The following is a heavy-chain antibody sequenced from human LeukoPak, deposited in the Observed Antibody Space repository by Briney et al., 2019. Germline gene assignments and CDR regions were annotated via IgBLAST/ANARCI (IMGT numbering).Heavy chain of an antibody. CDR3: AHKYYDFWSGSYTGGRWGAFDY. CDR2: IFWDDDK. V-gene: IGHV2-5*02. Sequence: SGPTLVNPTQTLTLTCTFSGFSLSPSGVGVGWIRQPPGKALEWLALIFWDDDKRYSPSLKSRLTIAKDTSKNQVVLTMTNVDPVDTATYYCAHKYYDFWSGSYTGGRWGAFDYWGQGTLVTVSS. J-gene: IGHJ4*02. CDR1: GFSLSPSGVG. D-gene: IGHD3-3*01.